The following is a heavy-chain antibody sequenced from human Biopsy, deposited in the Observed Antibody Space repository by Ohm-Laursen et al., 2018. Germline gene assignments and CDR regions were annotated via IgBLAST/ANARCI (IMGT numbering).Heavy chain of an antibody. V-gene: IGHV3-74*01. CDR3: ARDASQGFDS. CDR1: GFTFNNYG. Sequence: LSLTCAASGFTFNNYGMQWVRQAPGKGLVWVSRSNTDGSHTNYADSVKGRFTTSTDNAKNTLYLYMSSLTVEDTAVYFCARDASQGFDSWGQGTLVTVSS. CDR2: SNTDGSHT. J-gene: IGHJ5*01.